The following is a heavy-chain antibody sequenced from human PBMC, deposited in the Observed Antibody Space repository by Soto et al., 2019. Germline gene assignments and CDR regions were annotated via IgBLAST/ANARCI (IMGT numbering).Heavy chain of an antibody. CDR1: GYTFTSYD. CDR2: MNPNSGNT. J-gene: IGHJ4*02. Sequence: VASVKVSCKASGYTFTSYDINWVRQATGQGLEWMGWMNPNSGNTGYAQKLQGRVTMTRDTSMSTAYMELRSLRSEDTAVYYCARDGEDSSHVHYYWGQGTLVTVSS. CDR3: ARDGEDSSHVHYY. D-gene: IGHD2-2*01. V-gene: IGHV1-8*01.